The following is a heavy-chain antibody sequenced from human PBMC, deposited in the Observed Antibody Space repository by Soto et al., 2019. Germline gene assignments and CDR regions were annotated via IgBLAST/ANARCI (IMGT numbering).Heavy chain of an antibody. CDR3: AGAISSSPGWFDP. V-gene: IGHV4-61*08. Sequence: ESGPTLVNPTQTLTLTCTFSGFSLSTSGMCVSWIRQPPGKGLEWIGYIYYSGSTNYNPSLKSRVTISVDTSKNQFSLKLSSVTAADTAVHYCAGAISSSPGWFDPWGQGTLVTVSS. J-gene: IGHJ5*02. D-gene: IGHD6-6*01. CDR2: IYYSGST. CDR1: GFSLSTSGMC.